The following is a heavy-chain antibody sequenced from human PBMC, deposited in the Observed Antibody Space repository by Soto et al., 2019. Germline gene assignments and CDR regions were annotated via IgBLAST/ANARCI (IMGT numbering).Heavy chain of an antibody. D-gene: IGHD3-10*01. V-gene: IGHV4-39*06. J-gene: IGHJ4*02. CDR1: NGSISKSDSY. Sequence: SETLSLTCIVSNGSISKSDSYWGWIRQPPGKGLEWIGNTYQSGSTYYNPSLKSRLTISVDTSKNQFTLQLTSVTVEDTAVYYCATSYGNAWHTYWGQGTQVTVSS. CDR2: TYQSGST. CDR3: ATSYGNAWHTY.